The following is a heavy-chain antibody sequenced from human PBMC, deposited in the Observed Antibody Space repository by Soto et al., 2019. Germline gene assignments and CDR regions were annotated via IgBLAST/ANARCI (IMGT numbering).Heavy chain of an antibody. Sequence: PGESLKISCKGSGYNFATDWIGWVRQMPGKGLEWMGIIYPADSDTRYSPSSQGQVTISADKSISTAYLQWSSLKASDTAMYFCARYWHSYSLNYYRGMDVWGQGITVSVS. CDR3: ARYWHSYSLNYYRGMDV. CDR2: IYPADSDT. J-gene: IGHJ6*02. V-gene: IGHV5-51*01. CDR1: GYNFATDW. D-gene: IGHD5-18*01.